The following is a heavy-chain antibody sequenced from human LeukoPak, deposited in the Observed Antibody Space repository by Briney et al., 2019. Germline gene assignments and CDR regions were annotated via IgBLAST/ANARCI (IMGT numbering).Heavy chain of an antibody. D-gene: IGHD4-17*01. Sequence: GESLKISCKGSGYSFTSYWIGWVRQMPGKGLEWMGIIYPGDSDTRYSPSFQGQVTISADKSISTAYLQWSSLKASDTAMYYCARQGEDYGDYSSLDYWGQGTLVTVSS. CDR1: GYSFTSYW. J-gene: IGHJ4*02. CDR3: ARQGEDYGDYSSLDY. CDR2: IYPGDSDT. V-gene: IGHV5-51*01.